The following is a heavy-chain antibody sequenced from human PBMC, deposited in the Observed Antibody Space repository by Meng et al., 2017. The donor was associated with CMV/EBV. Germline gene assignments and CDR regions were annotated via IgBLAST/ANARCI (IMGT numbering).Heavy chain of an antibody. CDR3: ARLQDSSGYYRVVVTIDY. CDR1: GFTSSSYE. CDR2: ISSSGSTI. Sequence: GGSLRLSCAASGFTSSSYEMNWVRQAPGKGLEWVSYISSSGSTIYYADSVKGRFNISRDNAKNSLYLQMNSLRAEDTAVYYCARLQDSSGYYRVVVTIDYWGQGTLVTVSS. D-gene: IGHD3-22*01. V-gene: IGHV3-48*03. J-gene: IGHJ4*02.